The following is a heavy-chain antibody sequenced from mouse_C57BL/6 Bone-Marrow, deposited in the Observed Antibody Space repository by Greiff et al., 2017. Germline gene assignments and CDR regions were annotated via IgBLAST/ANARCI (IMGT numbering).Heavy chain of an antibody. CDR3: ARRGFITTVVAYWYFDV. CDR2: IYWDDDK. CDR1: GFSLSTSGMG. Sequence: QVTLKVSGPGILQSSQTLSLTCSFSGFSLSTSGMGVSWIRQPSGKGLEWLAHIYWDDDKRYHPSLKSRLTISKDTSSTQVFLKITSVDTADAATYYCARRGFITTVVAYWYFDVWGTGTTVTVSS. V-gene: IGHV8-12*01. J-gene: IGHJ1*03. D-gene: IGHD1-1*01.